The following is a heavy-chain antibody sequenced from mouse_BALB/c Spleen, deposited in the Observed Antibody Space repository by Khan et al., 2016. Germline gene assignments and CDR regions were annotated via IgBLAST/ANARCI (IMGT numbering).Heavy chain of an antibody. Sequence: EVQLLESGGGLVQPGGSLKLSCAASGFDFSRYWMSWVRQAPGKGLEWIGEINPDSSTINYTPSLKDRFIFSRDNAKNTLYLQMRKVRSEDTVLYYCARAGYYGYLVNWGQGTLVTVSA. D-gene: IGHD1-1*01. CDR3: ARAGYYGYLVN. V-gene: IGHV4-1*02. CDR1: GFDFSRYW. CDR2: INPDSSTI. J-gene: IGHJ3*01.